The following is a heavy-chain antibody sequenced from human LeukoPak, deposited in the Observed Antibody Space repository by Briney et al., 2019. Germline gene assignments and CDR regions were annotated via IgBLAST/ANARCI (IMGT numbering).Heavy chain of an antibody. V-gene: IGHV4-59*02. CDR2: IYYTGT. D-gene: IGHD6-6*01. CDR3: ARHMAAPPRGTAFDI. CDR1: GGSVTDYY. Sequence: NASETLSLTCTVSGGSVTDYYWSWIRQSPGKGLEWIGYIYYTGTSYNPSLKSRVTISADTSKNQFSLKLISVTAADTAVYYCARHMAAPPRGTAFDIWGQGTMVTVSS. J-gene: IGHJ3*02.